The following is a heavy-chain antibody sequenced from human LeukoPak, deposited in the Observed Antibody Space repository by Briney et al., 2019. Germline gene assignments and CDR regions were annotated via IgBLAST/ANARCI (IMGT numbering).Heavy chain of an antibody. D-gene: IGHD2-15*01. V-gene: IGHV3-23*01. CDR2: ISRIHADT. CDR3: AKEDKGMTNWFDP. J-gene: IGHJ5*02. CDR1: GFTFGTFG. Sequence: GGTLRLSCETSGFTFGTFGMSWVRQAPGKGLMWVSTISRIHADTYDADSVRGRFTISRDNSFNTLYLQMSNLRPEDTAIYYCAKEDKGMTNWFDPWGQGTLVTVSS.